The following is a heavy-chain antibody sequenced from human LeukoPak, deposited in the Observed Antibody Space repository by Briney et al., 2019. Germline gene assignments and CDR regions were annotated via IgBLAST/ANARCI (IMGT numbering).Heavy chain of an antibody. Sequence: PGGSLRLSCAASGFTFSSYSMNWVRQAPGKGLEWVSYISSSSSTIYYADSVKGRFTISRDNAKNSLYLQMNSLRAEDTAVYYCASTPHSVVVPAAIPGGPDYWGQGTLVTVSS. V-gene: IGHV3-48*04. CDR2: ISSSSSTI. CDR1: GFTFSSYS. CDR3: ASTPHSVVVPAAIPGGPDY. D-gene: IGHD2-2*02. J-gene: IGHJ4*02.